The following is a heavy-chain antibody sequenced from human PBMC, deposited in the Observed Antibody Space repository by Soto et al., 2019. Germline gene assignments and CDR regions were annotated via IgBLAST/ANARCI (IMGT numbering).Heavy chain of an antibody. CDR1: GGSISSGGYY. D-gene: IGHD5-12*01. J-gene: IGHJ6*02. CDR3: ARDGYSGTDYGMDV. CDR2: IYYSGST. V-gene: IGHV4-31*03. Sequence: SETLSLTCTVSGGSISSGGYYWSWIRQHPGKGLEWIGYIYYSGSTYYNPSLKSRVTISVDTSKNQFSLKLSSVTAADTAVYYCARDGYSGTDYGMDVWGQGTTVTVSS.